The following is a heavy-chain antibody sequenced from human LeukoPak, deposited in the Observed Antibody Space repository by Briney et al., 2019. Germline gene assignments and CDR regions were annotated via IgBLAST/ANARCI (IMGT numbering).Heavy chain of an antibody. CDR2: ISGSGDST. CDR1: GFTISFYW. D-gene: IGHD2-21*02. CDR3: AKDWANCGGDCYSEVDY. J-gene: IGHJ4*02. Sequence: GGSLRLSCAASGFTISFYWMSWVRQAPGKGLEWVSAISGSGDSTYYGDSVKGRFTISRDNSKNTLYLQMNSLRAEDTAVYYCAKDWANCGGDCYSEVDYWGQGTLVTVSS. V-gene: IGHV3-23*01.